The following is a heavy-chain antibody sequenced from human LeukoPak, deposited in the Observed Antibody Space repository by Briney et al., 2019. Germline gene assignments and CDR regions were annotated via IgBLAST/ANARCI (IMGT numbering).Heavy chain of an antibody. Sequence: SETLSLTCTVSGGSVSSHYWSWLRQPPGKGLEWIGYIYDSGNTHYNPSLKSRVTISVDTSKNQFSLKLSSVTAADTAVYYCARDSGYGMDVWGQGTTVTVS. CDR3: ARDSGYGMDV. V-gene: IGHV4-59*02. J-gene: IGHJ6*02. CDR1: GGSVSSHY. D-gene: IGHD6-19*01. CDR2: IYDSGNT.